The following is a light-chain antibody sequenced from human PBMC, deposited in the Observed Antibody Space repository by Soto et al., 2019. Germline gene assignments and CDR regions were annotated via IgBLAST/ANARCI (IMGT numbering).Light chain of an antibody. CDR3: QQIFNGLPWT. CDR1: QNIDIY. J-gene: IGKJ1*01. CDR2: GAS. V-gene: IGKV1-39*01. Sequence: IQMTQTPTSLSACVGDTVTITCRSSQNIDIYLNWYQQKAGTAPKVLISGASNLQRGVPSRFSGSGSGTDFTLTINNLQPEDFAPYFCQQIFNGLPWTFGQGGKVDIK.